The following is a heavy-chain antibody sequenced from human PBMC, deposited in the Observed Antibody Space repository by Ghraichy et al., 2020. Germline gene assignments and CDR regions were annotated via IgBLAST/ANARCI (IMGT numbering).Heavy chain of an antibody. CDR3: ARDRAFSGYDYFYYYYGMDV. Sequence: GESLNISCAASGFTVSSNYMSWVRRAPGKGLEWVSVIYSGGSTYYADSVKGRFTISRDNSKNTLYLQMNSLRAEDTAVYYCARDRAFSGYDYFYYYYGMDVWGQGTTVTVSS. V-gene: IGHV3-53*01. D-gene: IGHD5-12*01. CDR2: IYSGGST. CDR1: GFTVSSNY. J-gene: IGHJ6*02.